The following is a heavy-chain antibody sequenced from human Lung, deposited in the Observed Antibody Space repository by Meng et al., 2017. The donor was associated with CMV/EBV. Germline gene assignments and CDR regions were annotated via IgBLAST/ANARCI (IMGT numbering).Heavy chain of an antibody. CDR2: ISSGGTSR. J-gene: IGHJ5*02. CDR1: GFTFSSYE. Sequence: SCATSGFTFSSYEMNWVRQAPGKGLEWISYISSGGTSRYYADSVKGRFSISIDNAKNSLYLQMNSLRVEDTALYYCTRGSASWSEYNWLDPWGQGXLVTVSS. D-gene: IGHD6-13*01. V-gene: IGHV3-48*03. CDR3: TRGSASWSEYNWLDP.